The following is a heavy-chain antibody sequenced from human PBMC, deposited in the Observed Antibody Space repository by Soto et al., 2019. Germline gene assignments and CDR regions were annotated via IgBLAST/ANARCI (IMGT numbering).Heavy chain of an antibody. CDR2: IIPIFGTA. Sequence: GASVKVSCKASGGTFSSYAISWVRQAPGQGLEWMGGIIPIFGTANYAQKFQGRVTITADESTSTAYMELSSLRSEDTAVYFCASDGYSAHFAYWGQGTLVTGSS. CDR1: GGTFSSYA. V-gene: IGHV1-69*13. J-gene: IGHJ4*02. CDR3: ASDGYSAHFAY. D-gene: IGHD5-18*01.